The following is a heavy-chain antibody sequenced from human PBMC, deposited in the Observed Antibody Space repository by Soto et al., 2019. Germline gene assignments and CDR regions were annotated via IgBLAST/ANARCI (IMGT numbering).Heavy chain of an antibody. V-gene: IGHV3-49*04. Sequence: GSLRLSCTASGFTFGDYAMSWVRQAPGKGLEWVGFIRSKAYGGTTEYAASVKGRFTISRDDSKSIAYLQMNSLKTEDTAVYYCTGQEYYFDYWGQGPLVTVSS. CDR2: IRSKAYGGTT. CDR1: GFTFGDYA. J-gene: IGHJ4*02. CDR3: TGQEYYFDY.